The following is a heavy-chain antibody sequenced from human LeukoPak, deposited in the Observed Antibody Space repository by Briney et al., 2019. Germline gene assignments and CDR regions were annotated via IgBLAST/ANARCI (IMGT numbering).Heavy chain of an antibody. V-gene: IGHV1-18*01. Sequence: ASVKVSCKASGYTFTSYGISWVRQAPGQVLEWMGWISAYNGNTNYAQKLQGRVTMTTDTSTSTAYMELRSLRSDDTAVYYCARDPRFLEWSYYYYGMDVWGQGTTVTVSS. J-gene: IGHJ6*02. CDR2: ISAYNGNT. D-gene: IGHD3-3*01. CDR1: GYTFTSYG. CDR3: ARDPRFLEWSYYYYGMDV.